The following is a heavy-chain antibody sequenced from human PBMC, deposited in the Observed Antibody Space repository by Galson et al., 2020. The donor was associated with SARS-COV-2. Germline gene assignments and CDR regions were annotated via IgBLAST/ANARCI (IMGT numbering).Heavy chain of an antibody. V-gene: IGHV3-11*04. D-gene: IGHD2-15*01. J-gene: IGHJ6*02. CDR2: ISRTGSNI. Sequence: GGSLRLSCAASGFTFSDYYMTWIRQAPGKGLEWVSSISRTGSNIYYADSVKGRFTISRDNAKNSLYLQMNSLSAEDTAVYYCARGWGRGSGDYYYYYGMDVWGQGTTVTVSS. CDR3: ARGWGRGSGDYYYYYGMDV. CDR1: GFTFSDYY.